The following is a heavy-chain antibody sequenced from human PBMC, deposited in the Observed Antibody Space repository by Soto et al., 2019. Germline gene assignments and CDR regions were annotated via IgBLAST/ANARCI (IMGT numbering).Heavy chain of an antibody. CDR2: ISSSSTI. D-gene: IGHD4-17*01. CDR3: ARDVHGDPPGGAFDI. CDR1: GFTFSSYS. V-gene: IGHV3-48*02. J-gene: IGHJ3*02. Sequence: GGSLRLSCAASGFTFSSYSMNWVRQAPGKGLEWVSYISSSSTIYYADSVKGRFTISRDNAKNSLYLQMNSLRDEDTAVYYCARDVHGDPPGGAFDIWGQGTMVTVSS.